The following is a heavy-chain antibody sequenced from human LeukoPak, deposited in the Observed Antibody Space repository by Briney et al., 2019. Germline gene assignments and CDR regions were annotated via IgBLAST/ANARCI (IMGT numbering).Heavy chain of an antibody. CDR1: GYTFTGYY. V-gene: IGHV1-2*04. CDR3: ARGKYGSGSYYFDY. Sequence: ALVKVSCKASGYTFTGYYMHWVRQAPGQGLEWMGWINPNSGGTNYAQKFQGWVTMTRDTSISTAYMELSRLRSDDTAVYYCARGKYGSGSYYFDYWGQGTLVTVSS. J-gene: IGHJ4*02. D-gene: IGHD3-10*01. CDR2: INPNSGGT.